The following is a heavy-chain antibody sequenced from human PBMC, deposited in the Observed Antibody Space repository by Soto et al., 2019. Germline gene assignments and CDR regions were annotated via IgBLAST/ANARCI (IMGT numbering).Heavy chain of an antibody. D-gene: IGHD3-10*01. V-gene: IGHV3-23*01. CDR2: ISGSGGST. CDR1: GFTFSTYA. CDR3: AKGRVWFGEVSGDS. J-gene: IGHJ4*02. Sequence: EVQLLESGGCLVQTGGSLRLSCAASGFTFSTYAMSWVRQAPGKGLEWVSAISGSGGSTYYADPVKGRFTISRDNSKNTLDLQMNSLRGEDTAVYYCAKGRVWFGEVSGDSWGQGTLVTVSS.